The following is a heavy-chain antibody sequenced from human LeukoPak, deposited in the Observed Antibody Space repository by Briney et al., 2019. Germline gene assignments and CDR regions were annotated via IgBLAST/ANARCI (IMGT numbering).Heavy chain of an antibody. CDR3: ARVVDYGWFDP. CDR2: ISSSGSTI. Sequence: GGSLRLSCAASGFTFSDYYISWIRQAPGEGLEWVSYISSSGSTIYYADSVKGRFTISRDNAKNSLYLQMNSLRAEDTAVYYCARVVDYGWFDPWGQGTLVAVSS. J-gene: IGHJ5*02. D-gene: IGHD3-16*01. V-gene: IGHV3-11*01. CDR1: GFTFSDYY.